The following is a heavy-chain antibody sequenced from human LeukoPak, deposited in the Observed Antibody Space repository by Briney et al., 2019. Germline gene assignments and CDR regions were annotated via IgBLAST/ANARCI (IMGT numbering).Heavy chain of an antibody. CDR2: IKQDGSEK. Sequence: AGGSLRLSCAASGFTFSSYWMSWVCQAPGKGLGWVANIKQDGSEKYYVDSVKGRFTISRDNAKNSLYLQMNSLRAEDTAVYYCARSLYFDWFDPWGQGTLVTVSS. J-gene: IGHJ5*02. V-gene: IGHV3-7*01. D-gene: IGHD3-9*01. CDR3: ARSLYFDWFDP. CDR1: GFTFSSYW.